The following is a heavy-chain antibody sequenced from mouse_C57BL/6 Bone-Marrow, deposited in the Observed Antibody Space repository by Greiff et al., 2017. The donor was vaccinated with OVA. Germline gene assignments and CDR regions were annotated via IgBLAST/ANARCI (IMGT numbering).Heavy chain of an antibody. Sequence: LVESGPELVKPGASVKISCKASGYAFSSSWMNWVKQRPGKGLEWIGRIYPGDGDTNYNGKFKGKATLTADKSSSTAYMQLSSLTSEDSAVYVCAKGSYYFLAMDYWGQGTSVTVSS. CDR3: AKGSYYFLAMDY. J-gene: IGHJ4*01. CDR2: IYPGDGDT. CDR1: GYAFSSSW. D-gene: IGHD1-1*02. V-gene: IGHV1-82*01.